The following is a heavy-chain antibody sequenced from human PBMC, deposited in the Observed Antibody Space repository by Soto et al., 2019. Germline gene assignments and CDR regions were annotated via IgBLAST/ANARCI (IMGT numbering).Heavy chain of an antibody. CDR3: ARDLVEMATIGAFDI. CDR1: GGSVSSGSYY. V-gene: IGHV4-61*01. Sequence: SETLSLTCTVSGGSVSSGSYYWIWILQPPGKGLEWIWYIYYIGITNYNPSLKSRVTISVDTSKNQFSLKLSSVTAADTAVYYCARDLVEMATIGAFDIWGQGTMVTVSS. D-gene: IGHD5-12*01. J-gene: IGHJ3*02. CDR2: IYYIGIT.